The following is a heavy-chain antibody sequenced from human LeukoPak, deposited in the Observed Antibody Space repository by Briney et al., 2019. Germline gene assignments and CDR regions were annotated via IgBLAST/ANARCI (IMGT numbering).Heavy chain of an antibody. D-gene: IGHD6-19*01. CDR3: ARLGSGWPYYYYGMDV. CDR1: GYSFTNYW. CDR2: IYPGDSNT. Sequence: GESLKISCKGSGYSFTNYWIGWVLQMPGRGLEYMVFIYPGDSNTRYSPSFQGQVTISADKSISTAYLQWSSLKASDTAMYYCARLGSGWPYYYYGMDVWGQGTTVTVSS. V-gene: IGHV5-51*01. J-gene: IGHJ6*02.